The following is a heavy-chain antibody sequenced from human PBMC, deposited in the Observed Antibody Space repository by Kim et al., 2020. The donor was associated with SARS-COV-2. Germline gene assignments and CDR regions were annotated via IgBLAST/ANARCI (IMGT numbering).Heavy chain of an antibody. Sequence: SETLSLTCTVSGGSVSSGSYYWSWIRQPPGKGLEWIGYIYYSGSTNYNPSLKSRVTISVDTSKNQFSLKLSSVTAADTAVYYCASNRGSYPHIDYWGQGTLVTVSS. CDR1: GGSVSSGSYY. V-gene: IGHV4-61*01. J-gene: IGHJ4*02. D-gene: IGHD1-26*01. CDR3: ASNRGSYPHIDY. CDR2: IYYSGST.